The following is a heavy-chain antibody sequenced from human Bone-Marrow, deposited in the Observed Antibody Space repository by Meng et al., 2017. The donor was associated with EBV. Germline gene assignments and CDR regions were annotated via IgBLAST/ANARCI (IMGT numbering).Heavy chain of an antibody. CDR2: LIPMSGAP. CDR1: GGTFSSDA. Sequence: QVQLAQAGAAVKKPGSSVKVSCKTSGGTFSSDAISWVRQAPGQGLEWMGGLIPMSGAPNYAQKFQGRVTITADESTSTHYMDLSSLRSEDTAVYYCASESGRGYTPDYWGQGTLVTVSS. D-gene: IGHD3-10*01. J-gene: IGHJ4*02. CDR3: ASESGRGYTPDY. V-gene: IGHV1-69*01.